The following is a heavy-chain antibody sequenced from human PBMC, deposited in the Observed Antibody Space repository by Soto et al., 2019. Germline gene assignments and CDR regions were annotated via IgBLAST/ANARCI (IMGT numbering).Heavy chain of an antibody. V-gene: IGHV1-18*01. J-gene: IGHJ5*02. CDR1: GYTFTNYG. CDR2: INVYNGNT. D-gene: IGHD3-10*01. Sequence: QVQLVQSGGEVKKPGASVKVSCKASGYTFTNYGITWVRQAPGQGLEWMGWINVYNGNTKYAQKVQGRVTMTTDTATSRAYRELRSVRSDDTAVYYCARGVGSGSYYNQYNWFDPWGQGTLVTVSS. CDR3: ARGVGSGSYYNQYNWFDP.